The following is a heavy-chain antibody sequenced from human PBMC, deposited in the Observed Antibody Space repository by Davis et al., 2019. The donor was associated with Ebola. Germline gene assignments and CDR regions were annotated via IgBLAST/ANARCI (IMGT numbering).Heavy chain of an antibody. V-gene: IGHV3-7*01. CDR2: IKEDGNQQ. D-gene: IGHD6-6*01. CDR1: GHTFTRYW. CDR3: ARVLAARPWYFDL. J-gene: IGHJ2*01. Sequence: PGGSLRLSCADPGHTFTRYWMSWVRQAPEGGLEWVANIKEDGNQQYYIESVKGRFTISRDNAKNSLYLQMNSLRAEDTAVYYCARVLAARPWYFDLWGRGTLVTVSS.